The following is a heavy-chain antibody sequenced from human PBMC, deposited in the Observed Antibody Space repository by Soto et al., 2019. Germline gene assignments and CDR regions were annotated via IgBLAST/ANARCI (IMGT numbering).Heavy chain of an antibody. D-gene: IGHD6-19*01. J-gene: IGHJ4*02. Sequence: PSETLSLTCTVSGGSISSGGYYWSWIRQHPGKGLEWIGYIYYSGSTYYNPSLKSRVTVSVDTSKNQFSLKLSSVTAADTAVYYCARGHYSSGWYDKYYFDYWGQGTLVTVSS. CDR3: ARGHYSSGWYDKYYFDY. V-gene: IGHV4-31*03. CDR1: GGSISSGGYY. CDR2: IYYSGST.